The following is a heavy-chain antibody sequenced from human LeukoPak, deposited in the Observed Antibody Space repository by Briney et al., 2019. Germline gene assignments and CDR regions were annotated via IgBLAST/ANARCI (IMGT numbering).Heavy chain of an antibody. CDR1: GFTFSSYW. Sequence: GGSLRLSCAASGFTFSSYWMHWVRQAPGKGLVWVSRINSDGSSTSYADSVKGRFTISRDNSKNTLYLQMNSLRAEDTAVYYCAKRAAAGTTYYYYYYMDVWGKGTTVTVSS. V-gene: IGHV3-74*01. D-gene: IGHD6-13*01. CDR3: AKRAAAGTTYYYYYYMDV. J-gene: IGHJ6*03. CDR2: INSDGSST.